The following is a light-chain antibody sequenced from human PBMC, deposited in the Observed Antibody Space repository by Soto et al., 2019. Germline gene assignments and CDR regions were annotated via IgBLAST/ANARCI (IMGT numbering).Light chain of an antibody. CDR3: QQFGSSPGFT. Sequence: EIVLTQSPGTLSLSPGERATLSCRASQSINSRYLAWYQQKPGQAPRLLIYGASSTATGIPDRFSGSGSGTDFTLTISRLEPEDFAAYYCQQFGSSPGFTFGPGTIVDIK. V-gene: IGKV3-20*01. CDR1: QSINSRY. CDR2: GAS. J-gene: IGKJ3*01.